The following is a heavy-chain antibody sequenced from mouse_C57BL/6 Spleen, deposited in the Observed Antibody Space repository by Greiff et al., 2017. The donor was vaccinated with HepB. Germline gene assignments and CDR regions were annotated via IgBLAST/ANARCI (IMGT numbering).Heavy chain of an antibody. CDR3: ARRRGSTTGYFDV. V-gene: IGHV1-61*01. Sequence: VQLQQPGAELVRPGSSVKLSCKASGYTFTSYWMDWVKQRPGQGLEWIGNIYPSDSETHYNQKFKDKATLTVDKSSSTAYMQLSSLTSEDSAVYYCARRRGSTTGYFDVWGTGTTVTVSS. J-gene: IGHJ1*03. CDR1: GYTFTSYW. CDR2: IYPSDSET. D-gene: IGHD1-1*01.